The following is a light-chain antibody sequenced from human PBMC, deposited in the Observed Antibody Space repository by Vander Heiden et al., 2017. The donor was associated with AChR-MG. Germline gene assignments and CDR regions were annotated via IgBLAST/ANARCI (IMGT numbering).Light chain of an antibody. CDR3: CSYAGSYTWV. V-gene: IGLV2-11*01. Sequence: QSALTQPRSVSGSPGQSVTISCTGTSSDVGGYNYVSWYQHHPGKAPKFMIYEVSKRPSGVPDRFSGSKSGNTASLTISGLQADDEADYYCCSYAGSYTWVFGGGTKLTVL. J-gene: IGLJ3*02. CDR2: EVS. CDR1: SSDVGGYNY.